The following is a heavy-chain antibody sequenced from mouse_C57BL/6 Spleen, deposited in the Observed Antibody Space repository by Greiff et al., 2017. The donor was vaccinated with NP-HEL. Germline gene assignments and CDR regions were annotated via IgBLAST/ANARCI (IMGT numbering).Heavy chain of an antibody. V-gene: IGHV1-64*01. CDR1: GYTFTSYW. D-gene: IGHD1-1*01. CDR2: IHPNSGST. CDR3: ARGGFITTNDFDY. Sequence: VQLQQPGAELVKPGASVKLSCKASGYTFTSYWMHWVKQRPGQGLEWIGMIHPNSGSTNYNEKFTSKARLTVDKSSSTAYMQLNSLTSEDSAVYCCARGGFITTNDFDYWGQGTTLTVSS. J-gene: IGHJ2*01.